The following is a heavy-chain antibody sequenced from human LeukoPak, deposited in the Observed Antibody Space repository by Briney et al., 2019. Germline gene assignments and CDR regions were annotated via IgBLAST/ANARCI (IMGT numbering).Heavy chain of an antibody. D-gene: IGHD2-2*01. V-gene: IGHV4-30-2*01. J-gene: IGHJ6*02. CDR3: AGAGYCSSTSCAGGYGMDV. CDR2: IYHSGST. CDR1: GGSISSGGYS. Sequence: PSQTLSLTCAVSGGSISSGGYSWSWIRQPPGKGLEWIGYIYHSGSTYYNPSLKSRVTISVDGSKNQFSLKLSSVTAADTAVYYCAGAGYCSSTSCAGGYGMDVWGQGTTVTVSS.